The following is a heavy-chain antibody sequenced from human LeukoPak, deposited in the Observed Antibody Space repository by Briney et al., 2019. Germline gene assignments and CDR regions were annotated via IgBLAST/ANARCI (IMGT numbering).Heavy chain of an antibody. CDR3: AKGLTNQDY. CDR1: GFTFSSYA. CDR2: ISGSGGST. Sequence: GGSLRLSGAASGFTFSSYAMSWVRQAPGKGLEWVSDISGSGGSTYYADSVKGRFTISRDDSKNTLYLQMNSLRAEDTAVYYCAKGLTNQDYWGQGTLVTVSS. J-gene: IGHJ4*02. D-gene: IGHD4-11*01. V-gene: IGHV3-23*01.